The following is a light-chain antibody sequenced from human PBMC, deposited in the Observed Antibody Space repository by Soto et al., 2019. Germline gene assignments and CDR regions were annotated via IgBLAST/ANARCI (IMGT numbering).Light chain of an antibody. CDR3: QQFGSPPRT. CDR2: GAS. CDR1: QRLTNNF. V-gene: IGKV3-20*01. J-gene: IGKJ4*01. Sequence: EIVLTQSPGTLSLSPGEKTNLPCRAQQRLTNNFLAWFQQKPGQAPRLLIYGASKRATGIPDRFSGSGSGTDFTLTINGLEPEDFAVYYCQQFGSPPRTFGQGTKVEIK.